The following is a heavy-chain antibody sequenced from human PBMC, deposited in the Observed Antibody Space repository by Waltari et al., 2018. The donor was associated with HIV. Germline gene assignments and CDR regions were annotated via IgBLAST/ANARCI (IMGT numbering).Heavy chain of an antibody. CDR1: GGSISSSNW. CDR2: IYHSGST. J-gene: IGHJ4*02. V-gene: IGHV4-4*02. Sequence: QVQLQESGPGLVKPSGTLSLTCAVPGGSISSSNWWSWVRQPPGKGLAWMGEIYHSGSTNYNPSLKSRVTISVDKSKNQFSLKLSSVTAADTAVYYCARVYSSSSGRRRPFDNWGQGTLVTVSS. D-gene: IGHD6-6*01. CDR3: ARVYSSSSGRRRPFDN.